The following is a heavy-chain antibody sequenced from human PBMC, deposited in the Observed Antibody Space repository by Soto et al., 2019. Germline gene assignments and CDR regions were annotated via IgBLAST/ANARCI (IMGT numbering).Heavy chain of an antibody. CDR1: GGSFSNYG. CDR3: ARDNAYYGSSGYPLDY. D-gene: IGHD3-22*01. CDR2: IIPIFGTP. Sequence: ASVKVSCKASGGSFSNYGFSWVRQAPGQGLEWMGGIIPIFGTPHYAQKFRDRVTITADESTSTAYMELSSLRSEDTAAYYCARDNAYYGSSGYPLDYWGQGTLVTVSS. V-gene: IGHV1-69*13. J-gene: IGHJ4*02.